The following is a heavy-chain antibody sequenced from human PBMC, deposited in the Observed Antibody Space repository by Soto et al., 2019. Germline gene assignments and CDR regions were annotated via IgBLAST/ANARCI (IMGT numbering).Heavy chain of an antibody. J-gene: IGHJ6*02. V-gene: IGHV2-5*02. CDR2: IYWDDDK. D-gene: IGHD2-15*01. Sequence: QITLKESGPTLVKPTQTLTLTCTFSGFSLSTSGVGVTWIRQPPGKALEWLALIYWDDDKRYRPSLESRLTITKDPSKSQMVITKTTMDSVDTATSYCASVPCTGGCCYWCSFSVMDDWGQGTMVTVSS. CDR3: ASVPCTGGCCYWCSFSVMDD. CDR1: GFSLSTSGVG.